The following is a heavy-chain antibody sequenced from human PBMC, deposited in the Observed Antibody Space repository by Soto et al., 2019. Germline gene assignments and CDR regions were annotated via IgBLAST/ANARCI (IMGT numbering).Heavy chain of an antibody. D-gene: IGHD2-2*01. CDR1: GFNISNYG. CDR3: ATPAGPAPAHYSGMDV. J-gene: IGHJ6*02. CDR2: ISYDGSNK. Sequence: QVQLVESGGGVVQTGRSLRLSCAASGFNISNYGFHWVRQAPGKGLEWVAVISYDGSNKYYADFVKSRFTIPRDNSKNTLYLQMNSLGAEDTAVFYCATPAGPAPAHYSGMDVWGQGTTVTVSS. V-gene: IGHV3-30*03.